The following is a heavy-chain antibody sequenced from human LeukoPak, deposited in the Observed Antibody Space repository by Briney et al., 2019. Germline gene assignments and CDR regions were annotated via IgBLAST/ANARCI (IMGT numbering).Heavy chain of an antibody. CDR2: IYPGDSDT. J-gene: IGHJ4*02. CDR1: GYSFTSYW. Sequence: GESLQISCQGSGYSFTSYWIGWVRQMPGKGLEWMGIIYPGDSDTRYSPSFQGQVTISADKSISTAYLQWSSLKASDTAMYYCARHAAATYYDILTGYYPDYWGQGTLVTVSS. D-gene: IGHD3-9*01. V-gene: IGHV5-51*01. CDR3: ARHAAATYYDILTGYYPDY.